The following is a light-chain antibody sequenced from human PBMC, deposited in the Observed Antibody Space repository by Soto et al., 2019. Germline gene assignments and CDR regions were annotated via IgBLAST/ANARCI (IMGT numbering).Light chain of an antibody. Sequence: QSALTQPASVSGSPGQSITISCTGTSSDVGSYNLVSWYQQHPGKAPKLMIYEVSKRPSGVSNRFPGSKSGNTASLTISGLQAEDEAAYSCCSHAGSSTYIFGTGTKVTVL. CDR2: EVS. V-gene: IGLV2-23*02. CDR3: CSHAGSSTYI. J-gene: IGLJ1*01. CDR1: SSDVGSYNL.